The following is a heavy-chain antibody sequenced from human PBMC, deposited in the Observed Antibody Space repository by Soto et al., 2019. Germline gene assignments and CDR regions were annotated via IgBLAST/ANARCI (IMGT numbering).Heavy chain of an antibody. CDR2: ISGYNGDT. J-gene: IGHJ6*02. Sequence: ASVKVSCKASGYTFTNYGISWVRQAPAQGLECMGWISGYNGDTNYAQKFQGRVTMTTDTSTSTAYMELRSLRSDDTAVYYCARDRREIRTGLYNALVVSGQGTKGTVS. CDR1: GYTFTNYG. D-gene: IGHD1-26*01. CDR3: ARDRREIRTGLYNALVV. V-gene: IGHV1-18*04.